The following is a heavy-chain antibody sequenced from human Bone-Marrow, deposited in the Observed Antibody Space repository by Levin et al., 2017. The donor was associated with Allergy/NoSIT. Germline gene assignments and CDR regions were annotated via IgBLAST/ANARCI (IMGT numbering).Heavy chain of an antibody. J-gene: IGHJ4*02. CDR2: ISVRGINT. CDR1: GFTFSSYA. Sequence: GGSLRLSCATSGFTFSSYAMSWVRQAPGKGLEWVAAISVRGINTYYAESVKGRFTMSRDNSKKTVYLQMNSLRVEDTAMYFCAKDVNRVEEYCTGGRCFAFDYWGQGTLATVSS. D-gene: IGHD2-8*02. CDR3: AKDVNRVEEYCTGGRCFAFDY. V-gene: IGHV3-23*01.